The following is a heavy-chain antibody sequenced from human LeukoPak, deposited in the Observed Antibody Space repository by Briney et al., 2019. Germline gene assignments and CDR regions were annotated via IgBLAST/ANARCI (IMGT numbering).Heavy chain of an antibody. D-gene: IGHD3-10*01. CDR2: IYYSGST. CDR1: GGSISSYY. V-gene: IGHV4-59*08. J-gene: IGHJ6*02. Sequence: SETLSLTCTVSGGSISSYYWSWIRQPPGKGLEWIGYIYYSGSTNYNPSLKSRVTISVGTSKNQFSLKLGSVTAADTAVYYCARRGEYYYGSGSPNYGMDGWGQGTTVTVSS. CDR3: ARRGEYYYGSGSPNYGMDG.